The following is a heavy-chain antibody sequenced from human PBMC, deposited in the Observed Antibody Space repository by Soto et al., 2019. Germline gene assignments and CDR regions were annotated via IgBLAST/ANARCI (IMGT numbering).Heavy chain of an antibody. CDR3: ARDALYSSSWYLYYGMDV. CDR1: GFTFSSYG. Sequence: GGSLRLSCAASGFTFSSYGMHWVRQAPGKGLEWVAVIWYDGSNKYYADSVKGRFTISKDNSKNTLYLQMNSLRAEDTAVYYCARDALYSSSWYLYYGMDVWGQGTTVTVSS. J-gene: IGHJ6*02. V-gene: IGHV3-33*01. CDR2: IWYDGSNK. D-gene: IGHD6-13*01.